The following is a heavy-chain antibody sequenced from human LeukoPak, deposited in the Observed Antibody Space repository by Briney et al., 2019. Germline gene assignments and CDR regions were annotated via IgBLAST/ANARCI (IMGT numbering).Heavy chain of an antibody. V-gene: IGHV3-23*01. CDR2: ISGSGGST. J-gene: IGHJ4*02. CDR3: AKHVDDSSGYYSFDY. D-gene: IGHD3-22*01. CDR1: GFTFSSYA. Sequence: GGSLRLSCAASGFTFSSYAMSWVCQAPGKGLEWVSAISGSGGSTYYADSVKGRFIISRDNSKNTLYLQMNSLRAEDTAVYYCAKHVDDSSGYYSFDYWGQGTLVTVSS.